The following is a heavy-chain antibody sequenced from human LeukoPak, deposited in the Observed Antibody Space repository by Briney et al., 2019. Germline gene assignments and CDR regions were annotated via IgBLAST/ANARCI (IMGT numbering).Heavy chain of an antibody. V-gene: IGHV3-53*01. CDR3: AGRRDSSGYYSSYYYGMDV. CDR2: IYSGGST. CDR1: GFTVSSNY. D-gene: IGHD3-22*01. Sequence: PGGSLRLSCAASGFTVSSNYMSWVRQAPGKGLEWVSVIYSGGSTYYADSVKGRFTISRDNSKNTLYLQMNSLRAEDTAVYYCAGRRDSSGYYSSYYYGMDVWGQGTTVTVSS. J-gene: IGHJ6*02.